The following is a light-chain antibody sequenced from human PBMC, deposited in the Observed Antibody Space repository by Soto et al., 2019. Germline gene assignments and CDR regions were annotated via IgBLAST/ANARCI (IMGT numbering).Light chain of an antibody. CDR1: SGHSSNI. CDR3: ETWDNNTRV. J-gene: IGLJ3*02. CDR2: LEGSGSY. V-gene: IGLV4-60*03. Sequence: QLVLTQSSSASGSLGSSVKLTCTLSSGHSSNIIAWHQQQPGKAPRYLMKLEGSGSYNKGSGVPDRFSGSSSGADRYLTISNLQSEDEADYYCETWDNNTRVFGGGTKVTVL.